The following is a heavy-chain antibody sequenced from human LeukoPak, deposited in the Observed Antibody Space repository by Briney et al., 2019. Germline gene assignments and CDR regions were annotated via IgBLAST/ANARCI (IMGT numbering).Heavy chain of an antibody. CDR1: GGSFSGYY. CDR2: INHSGST. CDR3: ARWGYTRFDY. Sequence: SETLSLTCAVYGGSFSGYYWSWIRQPPGKGLEWIGEINHSGSTNYNPSLKSRVTISVDTSKNQFSLKLSSLTAADTAVYYCARWGYTRFDYWGQGTLVSVSS. J-gene: IGHJ4*02. D-gene: IGHD1-1*01. V-gene: IGHV4-34*01.